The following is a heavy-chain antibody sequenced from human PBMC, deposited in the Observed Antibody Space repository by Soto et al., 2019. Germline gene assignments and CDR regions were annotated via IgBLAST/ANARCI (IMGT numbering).Heavy chain of an antibody. J-gene: IGHJ3*02. CDR3: ARAKKVVVVPAAKAAFDI. V-gene: IGHV1-18*01. CDR2: ISAYNGNT. CDR1: GYTFTSYG. D-gene: IGHD2-2*01. Sequence: KPLGASVKVSCKASGYTFTSYGISWVRQAPGQGLEWMGWISAYNGNTNYAQKLQGRVTMTTDTSTSTAYMELRSLRSDDTAVYYCARAKKVVVVPAAKAAFDIWGQGTMVTVSS.